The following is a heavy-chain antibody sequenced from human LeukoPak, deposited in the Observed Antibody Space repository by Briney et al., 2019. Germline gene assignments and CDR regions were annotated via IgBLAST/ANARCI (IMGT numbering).Heavy chain of an antibody. Sequence: SVKVSCKASGGTFSSYAISWVRQAPGQGLEWMGGIIPIFGTANYAQKFQGRVTITADESTSTAYMELSSLRSEDTAVYYCARERSGGPEPHYYDSSGSDAFDIWGQGTMVTVSS. CDR3: ARERSGGPEPHYYDSSGSDAFDI. CDR1: GGTFSSYA. V-gene: IGHV1-69*13. J-gene: IGHJ3*02. CDR2: IIPIFGTA. D-gene: IGHD3-22*01.